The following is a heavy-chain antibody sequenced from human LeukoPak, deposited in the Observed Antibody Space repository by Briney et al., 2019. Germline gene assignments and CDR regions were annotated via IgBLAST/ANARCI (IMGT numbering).Heavy chain of an antibody. Sequence: GGSLRLSCAASVFTFSSYGMHWVRPALGKGLECVAFIRYEGSNKYYADSVKGRVTICRDNSKNTLYLQMNSRRAEDTAVYYCAKGREGIAAAGIFDYWGQGSLVTV. D-gene: IGHD6-13*01. CDR2: IRYEGSNK. J-gene: IGHJ4*02. CDR1: VFTFSSYG. V-gene: IGHV3-30*02. CDR3: AKGREGIAAAGIFDY.